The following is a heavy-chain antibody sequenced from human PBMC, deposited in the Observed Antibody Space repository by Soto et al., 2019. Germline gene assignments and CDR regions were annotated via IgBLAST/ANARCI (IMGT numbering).Heavy chain of an antibody. J-gene: IGHJ5*02. V-gene: IGHV4-59*02. CDR3: ARDRMVNWFEP. D-gene: IGHD2-8*01. Sequence: PSETLSLTCTFSVGSVSTYYWSWIRQPPGKGLEWIGYIYYSGSTNYNPSLKSRVTISLDTSKNQFSLTLSSVTAADTAVYYCARDRMVNWFEPWGQGTLFTVS. CDR1: VGSVSTYY. CDR2: IYYSGST.